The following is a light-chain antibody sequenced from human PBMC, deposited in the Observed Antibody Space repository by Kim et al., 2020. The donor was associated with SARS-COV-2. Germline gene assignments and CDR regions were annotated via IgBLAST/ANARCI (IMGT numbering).Light chain of an antibody. Sequence: SYELTQPPSVSVSPGQTARITCSGDSLPKQYAYWYQQKPGQAPVLVIYKDSERPSGIPERFSGSSSGTTVTLTISGVQAEDEADYYCQSADISGTYWVLGGGTKLTVL. CDR3: QSADISGTYWV. J-gene: IGLJ3*02. CDR1: SLPKQY. CDR2: KDS. V-gene: IGLV3-25*03.